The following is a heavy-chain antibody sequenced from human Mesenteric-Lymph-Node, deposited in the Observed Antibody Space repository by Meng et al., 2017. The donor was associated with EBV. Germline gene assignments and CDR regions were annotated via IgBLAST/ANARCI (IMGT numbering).Heavy chain of an antibody. Sequence: VTLQESGPGLVKPSQTLSLTCTVSVGPISSGGFYWSWIRQHPGKGLEWIGYIYYSGSTYYNPSLRSRVAISIDTSKNQFSLKLTSVTAADTAVYFCARTNYGDYNWFDPWGQGTLVTVSS. CDR3: ARTNYGDYNWFDP. J-gene: IGHJ5*02. CDR2: IYYSGST. D-gene: IGHD4-17*01. V-gene: IGHV4-31*03. CDR1: VGPISSGGFY.